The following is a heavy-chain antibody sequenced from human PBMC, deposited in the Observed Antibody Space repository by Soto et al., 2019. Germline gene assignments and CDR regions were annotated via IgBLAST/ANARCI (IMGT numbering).Heavy chain of an antibody. V-gene: IGHV3-30*04. D-gene: IGHD6-19*01. CDR2: ISYDGSNK. J-gene: IGHJ4*02. Sequence: PGGSLRLSCAASGFTFSSYAMYWVRQAPGKGLEWVAVISYDGSNKYDADSVKGRFTISRDNSKNTLYLQVNSLRVEDTAVYYRARVGTGSSVWYPGSYWGQGTLVTVSS. CDR3: ARVGTGSSVWYPGSY. CDR1: GFTFSSYA.